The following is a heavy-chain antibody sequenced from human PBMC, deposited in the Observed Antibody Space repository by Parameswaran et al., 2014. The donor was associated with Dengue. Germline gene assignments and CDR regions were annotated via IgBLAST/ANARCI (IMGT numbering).Heavy chain of an antibody. D-gene: IGHD4-17*01. CDR3: VRSGDDYGDYGAY. Sequence: VRQMPGKGLEWMGRIDPTDSYTNYSPSFQGHISFSVDRSTSTASLQLKSLKASDTAVYYCVRSGDDYGDYGAYWGQGNRGHRLL. V-gene: IGHV5-10-1*01. J-gene: IGHJ4*02. CDR2: IDPTDSYT.